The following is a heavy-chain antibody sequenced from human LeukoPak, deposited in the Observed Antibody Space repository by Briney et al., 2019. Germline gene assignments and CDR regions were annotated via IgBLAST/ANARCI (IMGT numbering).Heavy chain of an antibody. Sequence: SSVKVSCKASGGTFSSYAISWLRQAPGQGLEWMGGINPIFGTANYAQKFQGRVTITADESTSTAYMELSSLRSEDTAVYYCARDRRVATIKLQDYYYYYMDVWGKGTTVTVSS. CDR2: INPIFGTA. CDR1: GGTFSSYA. V-gene: IGHV1-69*13. CDR3: ARDRRVATIKLQDYYYYYMDV. J-gene: IGHJ6*03. D-gene: IGHD5-12*01.